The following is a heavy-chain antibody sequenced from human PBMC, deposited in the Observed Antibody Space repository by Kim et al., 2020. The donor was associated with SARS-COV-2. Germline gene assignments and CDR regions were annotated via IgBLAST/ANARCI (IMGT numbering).Heavy chain of an antibody. J-gene: IGHJ4*02. CDR3: TTAAGGILWFGDALFDY. Sequence: GGSLRLSCAASGFTFSNAWMSWVRQAPGKGLEWVGRIKSKTDGGTTDYAAPVKGRFTISRDDSKNTLYLQMNSLKTEDTAVYYCTTAAGGILWFGDALFDYWGQGTLVTVSS. D-gene: IGHD3-10*01. CDR1: GFTFSNAW. CDR2: IKSKTDGGTT. V-gene: IGHV3-15*01.